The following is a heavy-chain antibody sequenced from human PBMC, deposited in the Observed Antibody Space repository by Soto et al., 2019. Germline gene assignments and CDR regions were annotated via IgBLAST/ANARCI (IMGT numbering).Heavy chain of an antibody. CDR2: IWYDGSNK. CDR1: GFTFSSYG. Sequence: QVQLVESGGGVVQPGRSLRLSCAASGFTFSSYGMHWVRQAPGKGLEWVAVIWYDGSNKYYADSVKGRFTISRDNSKNTLYLQMNSLRAEDTAVYYCARGGNSSGLDNFQHWGQGTLVTVSS. J-gene: IGHJ1*01. CDR3: ARGGNSSGLDNFQH. V-gene: IGHV3-33*01. D-gene: IGHD6-19*01.